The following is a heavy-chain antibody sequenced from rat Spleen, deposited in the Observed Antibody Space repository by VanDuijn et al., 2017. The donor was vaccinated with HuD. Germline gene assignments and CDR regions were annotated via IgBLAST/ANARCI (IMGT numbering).Heavy chain of an antibody. CDR3: TRGGNYALDA. Sequence: EVQPVESGGGLVQPGTSMKLSCAASGFTFSSFPMPWVRQAPTKGLAWVATISTSGGSTYYRDSVKGRFTISRDNAQNTLYLQMNSLRSEDTATYYCTRGGNYALDAWGQGASVTVSS. CDR2: ISTSGGST. J-gene: IGHJ4*01. D-gene: IGHD1-10*01. CDR1: GFTFSSFP. V-gene: IGHV5-46*01.